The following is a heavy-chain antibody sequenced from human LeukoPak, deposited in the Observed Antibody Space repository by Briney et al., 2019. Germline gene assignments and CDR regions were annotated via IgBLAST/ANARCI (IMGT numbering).Heavy chain of an antibody. CDR2: INHSGST. CDR1: GGSFSGYY. D-gene: IGHD6-6*01. Sequence: KPSETLSLTCAVYGGSFSGYYWSWIRQPPGKGLEWIGEINHSGSTNYNPSLKSRATISVDTSKNQFSLKLSSVTAADTAVYYCARGEYSSSSGYWGQGTLVTVSS. J-gene: IGHJ4*02. V-gene: IGHV4-34*01. CDR3: ARGEYSSSSGY.